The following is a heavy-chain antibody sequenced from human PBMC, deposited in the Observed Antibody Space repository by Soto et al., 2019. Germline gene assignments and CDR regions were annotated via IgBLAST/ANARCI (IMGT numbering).Heavy chain of an antibody. CDR3: ARQFSDWNYYYGIDV. Sequence: SETLSLTCAVYGGSFSGYYWSWIRQPPGKGLEWIGEINHSGSTNYNPSLKSRVTISVDTSKNQFSLKLSSVTAADTAVYYCARQFSDWNYYYGIDVWGQGTTVTVSS. J-gene: IGHJ6*02. V-gene: IGHV4-34*01. CDR1: GGSFSGYY. CDR2: INHSGST. D-gene: IGHD2-21*01.